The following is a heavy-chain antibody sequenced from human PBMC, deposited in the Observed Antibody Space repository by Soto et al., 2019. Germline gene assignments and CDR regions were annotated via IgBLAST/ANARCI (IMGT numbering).Heavy chain of an antibody. D-gene: IGHD3-22*01. J-gene: IGHJ5*02. CDR2: IYYSGST. Sequence: SETLSLTCTVSGGSISSYYWSWIRQPPGKGLEWIGYIYYSGSTNYNPSLKSRVTISVDTSKNQFSLKLSSVTAADTAVYYCARHLGYDSSGYYRNWFDPWGQGTLVTVSS. CDR3: ARHLGYDSSGYYRNWFDP. CDR1: GGSISSYY. V-gene: IGHV4-59*08.